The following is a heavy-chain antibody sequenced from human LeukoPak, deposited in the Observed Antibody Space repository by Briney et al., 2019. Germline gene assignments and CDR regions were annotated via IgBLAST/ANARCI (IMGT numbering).Heavy chain of an antibody. CDR3: ARATVSGTGRAYEY. CDR2: VNHSGST. D-gene: IGHD6-19*01. Sequence: SETLSLTCAVYGGSFSGYYWSWIRQSPGKGLEWIGEVNHSGSTNYNPSLKSRATISIDTSKNQFSLKLSSVTAAATAVYYCARATVSGTGRAYEYWGQGTLVTVSS. V-gene: IGHV4-34*01. J-gene: IGHJ4*02. CDR1: GGSFSGYY.